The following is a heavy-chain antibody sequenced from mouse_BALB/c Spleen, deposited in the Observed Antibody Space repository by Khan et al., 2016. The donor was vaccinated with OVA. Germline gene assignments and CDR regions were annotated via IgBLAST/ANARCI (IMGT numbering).Heavy chain of an antibody. V-gene: IGHV9-3-1*01. D-gene: IGHD3-3*01. J-gene: IGHJ4*01. CDR1: GYIFTNHG. CDR3: ARVGDSGTMDY. Sequence: QIQLVQSGPELKKPGETVKISCKASGYIFTNHGMNWVKQAPGKGLKWMGWINTYSGEPTYVDDFKGRFAFSLATSASTAYLQINNLKNEDTATYFCARVGDSGTMDYWGQGTSVTVSS. CDR2: INTYSGEP.